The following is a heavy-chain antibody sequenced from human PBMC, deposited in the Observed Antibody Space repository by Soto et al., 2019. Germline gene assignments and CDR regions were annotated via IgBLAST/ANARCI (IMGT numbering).Heavy chain of an antibody. V-gene: IGHV5-10-1*01. D-gene: IGHD6-13*01. CDR2: IDPSNSYI. CDR1: GYSFTTHW. Sequence: GESLKISCQGSGYSFTTHWITWVRQTPGKGLEWMGRIDPSNSYINYSPSFQGHVTISVDRSISTAFLHLRSLEASDTATYFCARQGFSKHYFYAADVWGQDTTVTVSS. CDR3: ARQGFSKHYFYAADV. J-gene: IGHJ6*02.